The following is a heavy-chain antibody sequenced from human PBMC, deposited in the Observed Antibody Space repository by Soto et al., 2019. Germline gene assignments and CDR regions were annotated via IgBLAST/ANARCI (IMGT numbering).Heavy chain of an antibody. Sequence: ASVKVSCKASGYTFTTYALHWVRQAPGQRPEWMGWINPASGHTKYSEKFQDRVTITRDTSASTGYMELSSLRSEDTAVYYCGRSVVGATGEILYNAMDVWGQGTKVTVSS. D-gene: IGHD1-26*01. CDR2: INPASGHT. J-gene: IGHJ6*02. CDR3: GRSVVGATGEILYNAMDV. CDR1: GYTFTTYA. V-gene: IGHV1-3*01.